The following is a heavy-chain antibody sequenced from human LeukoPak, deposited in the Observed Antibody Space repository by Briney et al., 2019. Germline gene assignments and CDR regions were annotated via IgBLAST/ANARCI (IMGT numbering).Heavy chain of an antibody. CDR2: IYYSGST. V-gene: IGHV4-31*03. CDR3: PREAGIGILTRFFDY. Sequence: SETLSLTCTVSGGSISSGGYYWSWIRQHPGKGLEWIGYIYYSGSTYYNPSLKSRLTISVDTSKNQFSPKLSSVTAADTAVYYCPREAGIGILTRFFDYWGQGTLVTVSS. CDR1: GGSISSGGYY. D-gene: IGHD3-16*01. J-gene: IGHJ4*02.